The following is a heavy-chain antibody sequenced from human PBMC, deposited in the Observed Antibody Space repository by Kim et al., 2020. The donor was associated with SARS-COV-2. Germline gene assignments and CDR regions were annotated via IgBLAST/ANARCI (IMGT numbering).Heavy chain of an antibody. Sequence: SVKVSCKASGGTFSSYAISWVRQAPGQGLEWMGGIIPIFGTANYAQKFQGRVTITADESTSTAYMELSSLRSEDTAVYYCARTDYCSSTSCYGLEGGNWFDPWGQGTLVTVSS. CDR3: ARTDYCSSTSCYGLEGGNWFDP. CDR2: IIPIFGTA. J-gene: IGHJ5*02. D-gene: IGHD2-2*01. CDR1: GGTFSSYA. V-gene: IGHV1-69*13.